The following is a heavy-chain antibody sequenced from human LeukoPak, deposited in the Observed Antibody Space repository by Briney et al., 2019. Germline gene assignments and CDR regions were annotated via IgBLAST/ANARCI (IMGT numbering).Heavy chain of an antibody. CDR3: AKVGTAMVLWYFDL. Sequence: GGSLRLSCAAAGFTFSSYAMSWVRQAPGKGLEWVSAISGSGGSTYYADSVKGRFTISRDNSKNTLYLQMNSLRAEDTAVYYCAKVGTAMVLWYFDLWGRGTLVTVSS. J-gene: IGHJ2*01. D-gene: IGHD5-18*01. CDR2: ISGSGGST. V-gene: IGHV3-23*01. CDR1: GFTFSSYA.